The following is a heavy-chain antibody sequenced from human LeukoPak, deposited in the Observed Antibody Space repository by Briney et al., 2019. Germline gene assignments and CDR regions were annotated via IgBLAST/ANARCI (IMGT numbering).Heavy chain of an antibody. CDR3: ARDAMTTTTPFDY. Sequence: SETLSLTCTVSGGSISSGSYYWSWIRQPAGKGLEWIGRIYTSGSTNYNPSLKSRVTISVDTSKNQFSLKLSSVTAADTAVYYCARDAMTTTTPFDYWGQGTLVTVSS. J-gene: IGHJ4*02. D-gene: IGHD4-11*01. V-gene: IGHV4-61*02. CDR1: GGSISSGSYY. CDR2: IYTSGST.